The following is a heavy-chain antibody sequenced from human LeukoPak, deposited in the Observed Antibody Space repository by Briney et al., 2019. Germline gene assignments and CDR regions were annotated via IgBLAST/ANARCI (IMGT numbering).Heavy chain of an antibody. Sequence: GGSLRLSCAASGFTFSDSAMHWVRQASGKGPEWVGRIRSKANSYATSYVASVKGRFTISRDDSKNTAYLQMNSLKTEDTALYYCATDTWLAFDYWGQGTLVTVSS. CDR2: IRSKANSYAT. V-gene: IGHV3-73*01. J-gene: IGHJ4*02. D-gene: IGHD5-12*01. CDR1: GFTFSDSA. CDR3: ATDTWLAFDY.